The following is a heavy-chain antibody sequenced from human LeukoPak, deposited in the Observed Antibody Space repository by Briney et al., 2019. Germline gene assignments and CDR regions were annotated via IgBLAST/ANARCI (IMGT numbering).Heavy chain of an antibody. CDR3: ARDHGSGSYFSHCDY. CDR2: IWYDGSNK. Sequence: GRSLRLSCAASGFTFSSYGMHWVRQAPDKGLEWVAVIWYDGSNKYYADSVKGRFTISRDNSKNTLYLRMNSLRAEDTAVYYCARDHGSGSYFSHCDYWGQGTLVTVSS. V-gene: IGHV3-33*01. CDR1: GFTFSSYG. J-gene: IGHJ4*02. D-gene: IGHD3-10*01.